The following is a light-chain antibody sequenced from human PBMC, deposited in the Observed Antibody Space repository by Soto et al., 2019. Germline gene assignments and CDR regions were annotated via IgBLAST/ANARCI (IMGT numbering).Light chain of an antibody. CDR2: DVS. CDR1: SSDVGGYNY. Sequence: QAVVTQPRSVSGSPGQSVTISCTGTSSDVGGYNYVSWYQQHPGKAPKLMIYDVSQRPSGVPDRFSGSRSGNTASLTISGLQAEDEADYYCCSYAGSYTYVFGAGTKLTVL. CDR3: CSYAGSYTYV. V-gene: IGLV2-11*01. J-gene: IGLJ1*01.